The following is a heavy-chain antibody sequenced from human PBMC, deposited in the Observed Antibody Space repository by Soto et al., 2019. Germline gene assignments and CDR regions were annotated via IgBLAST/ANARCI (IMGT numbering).Heavy chain of an antibody. Sequence: GGSLRLSCAASGFPFSSYSITWVRQAPWKGLEWVSSISGSGISTYSADSVKGRFTVSRDNSKNTQYLQMDSLRVEDTAVYFCAKGIAPAVTSKGIDYPGQGTLVKVSS. CDR2: ISGSGIST. J-gene: IGHJ4*02. V-gene: IGHV3-23*01. CDR3: AKGIAPAVTSKGIDY. D-gene: IGHD6-13*01. CDR1: GFPFSSYS.